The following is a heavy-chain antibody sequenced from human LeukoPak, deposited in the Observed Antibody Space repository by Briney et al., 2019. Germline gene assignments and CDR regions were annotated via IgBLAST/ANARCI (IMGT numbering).Heavy chain of an antibody. D-gene: IGHD5-24*01. Sequence: GRSLRLSWAASGFTFSSYAMHWVRPAPGKGLEWVAVISYGGSNKYYEDSVKGRFTISRDNSKNTLYLQMNSLRAEDTAVYYCARVGRDGSSLGVFNIWGQGTMVTVSS. CDR1: GFTFSSYA. CDR2: ISYGGSNK. V-gene: IGHV3-30-3*01. CDR3: ARVGRDGSSLGVFNI. J-gene: IGHJ3*02.